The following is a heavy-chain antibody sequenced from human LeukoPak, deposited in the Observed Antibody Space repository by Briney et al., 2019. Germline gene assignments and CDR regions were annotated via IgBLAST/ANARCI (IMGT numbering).Heavy chain of an antibody. CDR3: ARVDAANDAFDI. J-gene: IGHJ3*02. CDR2: IYYSVST. D-gene: IGHD5-18*01. CDR1: GGSTSRGGYY. V-gene: IGHV4-31*03. Sequence: SGTLSLTRTLSGGSTSRGGYYWNWIRQHPGEGLEWIGYIYYSVSTYSNPSLKSRITISVDTSKNHFPLKLSSVTAADTAVYYCARVDAANDAFDIWGQGTMVTVSS.